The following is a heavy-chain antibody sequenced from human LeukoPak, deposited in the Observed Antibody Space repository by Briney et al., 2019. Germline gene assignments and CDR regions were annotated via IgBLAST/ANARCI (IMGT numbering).Heavy chain of an antibody. V-gene: IGHV4-39*01. CDR3: AFSSAYQQH. Sequence: PSETLPLTCTVSGGSISSSSYFWGWIRQPPGKGLEWIGNIDHSVNTDYNPSLKSRVTISKDTSENQFSLKVTSVTAADTAVYYCAFSSAYQQHCGQGTLVTVSS. CDR1: GGSISSSSYF. J-gene: IGHJ1*01. D-gene: IGHD3-22*01. CDR2: IDHSVNT.